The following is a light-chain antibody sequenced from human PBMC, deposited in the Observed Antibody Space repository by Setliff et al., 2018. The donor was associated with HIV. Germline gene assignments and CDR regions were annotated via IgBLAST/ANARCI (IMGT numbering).Light chain of an antibody. CDR2: GAS. CDR3: QQYGSSPRWT. V-gene: IGKV3-15*01. J-gene: IGKJ1*01. Sequence: EIVMTQSPATLSVSPGERATLSCRASQSVSSNLAWYQQKPGQAPRLLIYGASTRATGIPARFSGSGSGTEFTLTISSLQSEDFAVYYCQQYGSSPRWTFGQGTKVDI. CDR1: QSVSSN.